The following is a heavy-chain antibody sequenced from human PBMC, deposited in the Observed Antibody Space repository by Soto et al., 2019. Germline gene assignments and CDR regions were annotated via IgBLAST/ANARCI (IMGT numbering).Heavy chain of an antibody. D-gene: IGHD3-3*01. V-gene: IGHV3-30*18. CDR2: ISYDGSNK. CDR3: AKDPAIFGVAYYFDY. J-gene: IGHJ4*02. Sequence: QVQLVESGGGVVQPGRSLRLSCAASGFTFSSYGMHWVRQAPGKGLEWVAVISYDGSNKYYADSVKGRFTISRDNSKNTLYLQMNSLRAEDTAVYYCAKDPAIFGVAYYFDYWGQGTLVTVSS. CDR1: GFTFSSYG.